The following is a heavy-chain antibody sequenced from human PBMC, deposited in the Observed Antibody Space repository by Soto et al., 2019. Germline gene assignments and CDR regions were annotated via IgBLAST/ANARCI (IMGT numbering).Heavy chain of an antibody. D-gene: IGHD6-19*01. V-gene: IGHV1-18*04. Sequence: QVQLVQSGAEVKKPGASVRVSCKASGYTFTNYGISWVRQAPGQGLEWMGWVSGYNGNTNYAQKLRGRVTMTADTSTSTAYMELRTLRSDATAVYYCARDEGSHGFDSWGQGTLVTVSS. CDR3: ARDEGSHGFDS. CDR2: VSGYNGNT. CDR1: GYTFTNYG. J-gene: IGHJ4*02.